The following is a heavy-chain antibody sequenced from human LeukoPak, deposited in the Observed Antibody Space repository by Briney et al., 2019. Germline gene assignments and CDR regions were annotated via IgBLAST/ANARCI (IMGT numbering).Heavy chain of an antibody. CDR1: GYTFTGYY. Sequence: ASVKVSCKASGYTFTGYYMHWVRQAPGHGLEWMGWINPNSGGANYAQKLQSRVTMTRDTAISTPYMELSRLGSDDTAMYYCERDWGAGAGTVLKNWFDTWGQGTLVTVSS. V-gene: IGHV1-2*02. J-gene: IGHJ5*02. CDR2: INPNSGGA. CDR3: ERDWGAGAGTVLKNWFDT. D-gene: IGHD6-19*01.